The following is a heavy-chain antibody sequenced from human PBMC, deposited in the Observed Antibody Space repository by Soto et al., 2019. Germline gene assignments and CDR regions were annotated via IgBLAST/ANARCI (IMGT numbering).Heavy chain of an antibody. J-gene: IGHJ6*02. CDR1: GFTFDDYA. Sequence: GGSLRLSCAASGFTFDDYAMHWVRQAPGKGLEWVSGISWNSGSIGYADSVKGRFTISRDNAKNSLYLQMNSLRAEDTALYYCAKDTEGRVGGYSHYYYYDGMDVWGQGTTVTVSS. CDR2: ISWNSGSI. D-gene: IGHD2-21*02. CDR3: AKDTEGRVGGYSHYYYYDGMDV. V-gene: IGHV3-9*01.